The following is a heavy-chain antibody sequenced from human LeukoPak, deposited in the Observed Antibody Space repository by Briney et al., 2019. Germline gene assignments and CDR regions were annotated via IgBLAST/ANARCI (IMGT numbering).Heavy chain of an antibody. CDR1: GFTFSSYG. V-gene: IGHV3-30*18. Sequence: GRSLRLSCAASGFTFSSYGMHWVRQAPGKGLEWVAVISYDGSNKYYADSVKGRFTISRDNSKNTLYLQMNSLRAEDTAVYYCAKDPEIDGYNMNWFDPWGQGTLVTVSS. D-gene: IGHD5-24*01. CDR3: AKDPEIDGYNMNWFDP. J-gene: IGHJ5*02. CDR2: ISYDGSNK.